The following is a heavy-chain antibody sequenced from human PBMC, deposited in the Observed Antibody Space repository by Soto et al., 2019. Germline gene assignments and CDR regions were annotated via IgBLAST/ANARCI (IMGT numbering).Heavy chain of an antibody. V-gene: IGHV1-69*13. J-gene: IGHJ5*02. Sequence: SVKVSCKASGGTFSSYAISWVRQAPVQGLEWMGGIIPIFGTANYAQKFQGRVTITADESTSTAYMELSSLRSEDTAVYYCAREAPNYYDSSAYYYPDNWFDPWGQGTLVTVSS. CDR3: AREAPNYYDSSAYYYPDNWFDP. CDR2: IIPIFGTA. D-gene: IGHD3-22*01. CDR1: GGTFSSYA.